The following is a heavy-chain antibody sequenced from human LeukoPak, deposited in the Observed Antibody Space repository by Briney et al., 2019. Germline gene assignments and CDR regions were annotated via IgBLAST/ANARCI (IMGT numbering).Heavy chain of an antibody. CDR3: ARGGGVTYYDSTGYLWYFDY. Sequence: KPSETLSLTCAVYGGSFSGYYWSWIRQPPGKGLEWIGGINHSGSTNYNPSLKSRVTISVDTSKNQFSLKLSSVTAADTAVYYCARGGGVTYYDSTGYLWYFDYWGQGTLITVSS. V-gene: IGHV4-34*01. CDR2: INHSGST. D-gene: IGHD3-22*01. CDR1: GGSFSGYY. J-gene: IGHJ4*02.